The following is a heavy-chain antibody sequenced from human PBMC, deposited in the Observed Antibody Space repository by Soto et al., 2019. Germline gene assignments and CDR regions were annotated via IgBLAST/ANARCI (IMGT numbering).Heavy chain of an antibody. Sequence: ASVKGSCKASGYTFTGYYVRWVRQAPGQGLEWMGWINPNSGGTNYAQKFQGRVTMTRDTSISTAYMELSRLRSDDTAVYYCASHDILTGYYKAFDIWGQGTMVTVSS. V-gene: IGHV1-2*02. CDR3: ASHDILTGYYKAFDI. CDR2: INPNSGGT. CDR1: GYTFTGYY. D-gene: IGHD3-9*01. J-gene: IGHJ3*02.